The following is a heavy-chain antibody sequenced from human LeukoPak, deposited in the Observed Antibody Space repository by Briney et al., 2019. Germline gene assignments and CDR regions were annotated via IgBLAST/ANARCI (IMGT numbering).Heavy chain of an antibody. CDR1: GFTFSSYA. CDR2: ISGSGGST. D-gene: IGHD2-21*01. J-gene: IGHJ6*02. CDR3: AKGRIAVRSTQTSNDHYYYYYGMDV. Sequence: PGGSLRLSCAASGFTFSSYAMSWVRQAPGMGLEWVSAISGSGGSTYYADSVKGRFTISRDNSKNTLYLQMNSLRAEDTAVYYCAKGRIAVRSTQTSNDHYYYYYGMDVWGQGTTVTVSS. V-gene: IGHV3-23*01.